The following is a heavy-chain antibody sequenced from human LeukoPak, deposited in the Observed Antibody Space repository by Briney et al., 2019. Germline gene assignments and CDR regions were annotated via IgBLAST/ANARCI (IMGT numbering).Heavy chain of an antibody. V-gene: IGHV3-15*01. J-gene: IGHJ4*02. CDR2: IKSKTDGGTT. Sequence: PGGSLRLSCAASGFTFSNAWMSWVHQAPGKGLEWVGRIKSKTDGGTTDYAAPVKGRFTISRDDSKNTLYLQMNSLKTEDTAVYYCRGESMVRGVITQDYWGQGTLVTVSS. D-gene: IGHD3-10*01. CDR3: RGESMVRGVITQDY. CDR1: GFTFSNAW.